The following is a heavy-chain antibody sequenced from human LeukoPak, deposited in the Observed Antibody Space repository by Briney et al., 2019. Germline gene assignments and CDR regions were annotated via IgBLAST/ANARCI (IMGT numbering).Heavy chain of an antibody. Sequence: PGGSLRLSCAASGFTFSSYGMHWVRQAPGKGLEWVSVIPYDGSNKYYADSVKGRFTISRDNSKNTLYLQMNSLRAEDTAVYYCAKDKEPIDYYYYGMDVWGQGTTVTVSS. CDR1: GFTFSSYG. J-gene: IGHJ6*02. D-gene: IGHD3-22*01. V-gene: IGHV3-30*18. CDR3: AKDKEPIDYYYYGMDV. CDR2: IPYDGSNK.